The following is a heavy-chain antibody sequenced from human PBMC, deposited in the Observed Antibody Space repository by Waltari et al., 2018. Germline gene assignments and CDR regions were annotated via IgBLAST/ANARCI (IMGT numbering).Heavy chain of an antibody. Sequence: QVQLQESGLGMLRPSATLSLPCTVSGDSINTVTYYWGWIRQSPGKGLECLGTIHSSGTTYVPASLEPRVTISVDTFNNRFSLNLRSATAADTAVYFCARLVWFGAWIDNWGQGSLVTVSS. CDR2: IHSSGTT. CDR3: ARLVWFGAWIDN. J-gene: IGHJ4*02. V-gene: IGHV4-39*01. D-gene: IGHD3-10*01. CDR1: GDSINTVTYY.